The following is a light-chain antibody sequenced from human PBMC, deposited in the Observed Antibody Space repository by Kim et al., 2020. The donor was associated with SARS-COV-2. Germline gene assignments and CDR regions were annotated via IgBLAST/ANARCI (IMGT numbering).Light chain of an antibody. CDR1: QSIDSW. V-gene: IGKV1-5*03. Sequence: DIQMTQSPSTLSASVGDRVTITCRASQSIDSWLAWYQQKPGQAPKLLIYKASRLHSGVLSRFSGSGSGTEFTLTINGLQPDDFAMYFCQQYETYWTFGLGTKVDIK. J-gene: IGKJ1*01. CDR3: QQYETYWT. CDR2: KAS.